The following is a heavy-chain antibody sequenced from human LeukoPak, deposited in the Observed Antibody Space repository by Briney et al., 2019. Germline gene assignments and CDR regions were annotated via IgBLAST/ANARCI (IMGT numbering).Heavy chain of an antibody. V-gene: IGHV4-59*12. CDR1: GGSISSCY. CDR3: ASGIVGASGYFDY. Sequence: SETLSLTCTVSGGSISSCYWSWIRQPPGKGLEWIGYIYHSGSTYYNPSLKSRVTISVDRSKNQFSLKLSSVTAADTAVYYCASGIVGASGYFDYWGQGTLVTVSS. CDR2: IYHSGST. D-gene: IGHD1-26*01. J-gene: IGHJ4*02.